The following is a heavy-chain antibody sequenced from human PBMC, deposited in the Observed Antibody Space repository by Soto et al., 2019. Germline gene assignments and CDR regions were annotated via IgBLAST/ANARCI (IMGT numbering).Heavy chain of an antibody. CDR1: GFTLSSYS. Sequence: SLRLSCAASGFTLSSYSMNWVRQAPGKGLELVSSNSSSSSYIYYADSVKGRFTISRDNAKNSLYLQMNSLRAEDTAVYYCAGGGDDYDFWSGFINFYYGMDVWGQGTTVTVSS. V-gene: IGHV3-21*01. D-gene: IGHD3-3*01. J-gene: IGHJ6*02. CDR3: AGGGDDYDFWSGFINFYYGMDV. CDR2: NSSSSSYI.